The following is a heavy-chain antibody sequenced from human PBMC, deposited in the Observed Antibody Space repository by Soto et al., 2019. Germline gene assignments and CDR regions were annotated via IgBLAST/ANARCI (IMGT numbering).Heavy chain of an antibody. CDR3: ARPYCSGGSCYRDNDAFDI. CDR1: GFTFSSYG. Sequence: QVQLVESGGGVVQPGRSLRLSCAASGFTFSSYGMHWVRQAPGKGLEWVAVIWYDGSNKYYADSVKGRFTISRDNSKNXLXXQMNSLRAEDTAVYYCARPYCSGGSCYRDNDAFDIWGQGTMVTVSS. D-gene: IGHD2-15*01. CDR2: IWYDGSNK. J-gene: IGHJ3*02. V-gene: IGHV3-33*01.